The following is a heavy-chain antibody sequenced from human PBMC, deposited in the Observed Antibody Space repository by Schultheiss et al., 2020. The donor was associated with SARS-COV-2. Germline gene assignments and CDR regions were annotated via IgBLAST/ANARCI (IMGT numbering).Heavy chain of an antibody. Sequence: GESLKISCAASGFTFSSYAMSWVRQAPGKGLEWVSAISGSGGSTNYADSVKGRFTISRDNSKNTVFLQMNSLRAEDTAVYYCARGGYSYGYLITDYYYYYMDVWGKGTTVTVSS. D-gene: IGHD5-18*01. CDR3: ARGGYSYGYLITDYYYYYMDV. V-gene: IGHV3-23*01. CDR2: ISGSGGST. CDR1: GFTFSSYA. J-gene: IGHJ6*03.